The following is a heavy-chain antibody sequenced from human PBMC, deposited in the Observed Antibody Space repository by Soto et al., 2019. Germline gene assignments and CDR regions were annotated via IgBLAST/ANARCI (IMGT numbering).Heavy chain of an antibody. CDR1: GGSINSNF. CDR3: GRELWMAGLVYYFDF. Sequence: SETLSLTCTISGGSINSNFLTWIRQPAGKGLEWIGRISSNGDTNYNPSPRGRVSMSLDTSKNHFSLKLSSVSASDTAVYFCGRELWMAGLVYYFDFWGQGTLVTVSS. J-gene: IGHJ4*02. V-gene: IGHV4-4*07. D-gene: IGHD6-19*01. CDR2: ISSNGDT.